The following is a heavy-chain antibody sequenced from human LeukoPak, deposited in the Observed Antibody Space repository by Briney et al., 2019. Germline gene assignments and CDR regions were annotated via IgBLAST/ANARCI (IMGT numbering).Heavy chain of an antibody. CDR2: INHSGST. J-gene: IGHJ4*02. CDR3: ARDPNNRINSYFDY. V-gene: IGHV4-34*01. D-gene: IGHD1-14*01. CDR1: GGSFSGYY. Sequence: SETLSLTCAVYGGSFSGYYWSWIRQPPGKGLEWIGEINHSGSTNYNPSLKSRVTISVDTSKNQFSLKLSSVTAADTAVYYCARDPNNRINSYFDYWGQGTLVTVSS.